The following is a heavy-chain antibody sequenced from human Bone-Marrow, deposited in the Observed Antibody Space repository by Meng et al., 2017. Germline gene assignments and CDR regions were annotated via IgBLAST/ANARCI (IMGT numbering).Heavy chain of an antibody. CDR2: MNPNSGNT. CDR1: GYTFTSYD. D-gene: IGHD3-22*01. J-gene: IGHJ5*02. Sequence: GQLVQAGAEVKKPGASVKVSCKASGYTFTSYDINWVRQATGQGLEWMGWMNPNSGNTGYAQKFQGRVTMTRNTSISTAYMELSSLRSEDTAVYYCARDSSGSLSNWFDPWGQGTLVTVSS. V-gene: IGHV1-8*01. CDR3: ARDSSGSLSNWFDP.